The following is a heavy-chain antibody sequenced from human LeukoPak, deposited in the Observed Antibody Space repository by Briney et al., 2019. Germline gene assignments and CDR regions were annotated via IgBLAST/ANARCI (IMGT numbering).Heavy chain of an antibody. J-gene: IGHJ4*02. D-gene: IGHD7-27*01. CDR3: ARGRTGPHHFDY. CDR1: GFSFSSYA. Sequence: PGRSLRLSCAASGFSFSSYAIHWVRQAPGKGLEWVAVISFDGSNKYYADSVKGRFTISRDNSKNTLYLQMNSLRPEDTAVYYCARGRTGPHHFDYWGQGTLVTVSS. CDR2: ISFDGSNK. V-gene: IGHV3-30*04.